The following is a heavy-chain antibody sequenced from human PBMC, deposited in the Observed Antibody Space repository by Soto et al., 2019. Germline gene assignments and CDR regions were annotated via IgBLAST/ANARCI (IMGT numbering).Heavy chain of an antibody. CDR2: INHSGST. CDR3: VSQRTTVITQAYFDY. V-gene: IGHV4-34*01. J-gene: IGHJ4*02. CDR1: VGSFSGYY. Sequence: PSETLSLTCAVYVGSFSGYYWSWIRQPPGKGLEWIGEINHSGSTNYNPSLKSRVTISVDTSKNQFSLNLNSVTASDTAVYFCVSQRTTVITQAYFDYWGPGALVTVSS. D-gene: IGHD4-4*01.